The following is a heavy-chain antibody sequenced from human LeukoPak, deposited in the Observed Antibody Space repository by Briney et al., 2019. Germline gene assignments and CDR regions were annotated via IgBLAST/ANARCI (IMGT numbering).Heavy chain of an antibody. CDR3: AKGSCRYCSSTSCYCYGMDV. CDR2: ISRSGGST. D-gene: IGHD2-2*01. V-gene: IGHV3-23*01. CDR1: GFTFSSYA. Sequence: GASLRLSCAASGFTFSSYAMSWVRQAPGKGLEWVSDISRSGGSTYYADSVKGRFTISRDNSKNTLYLQMNSLRAEDTAVYYCAKGSCRYCSSTSCYCYGMDVWGRGTTVTVSS. J-gene: IGHJ6*02.